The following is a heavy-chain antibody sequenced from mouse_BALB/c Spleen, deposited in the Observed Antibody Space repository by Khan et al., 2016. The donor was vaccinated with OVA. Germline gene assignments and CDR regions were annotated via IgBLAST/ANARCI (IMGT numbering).Heavy chain of an antibody. CDR1: GYTFTSYW. Sequence: QVQLKQSGAELARPGASVKLSCKASGYTFTSYWMQWVKQRPGQGLEWIGAIYPGDGDTRYTQKFKGKATLTADKSSSTAYMQLSTLASEDSAVFYCARTGGRYDGYFGYFDVWGAGTTVTVSS. D-gene: IGHD2-3*01. J-gene: IGHJ1*01. CDR2: IYPGDGDT. V-gene: IGHV1-87*01. CDR3: ARTGGRYDGYFGYFDV.